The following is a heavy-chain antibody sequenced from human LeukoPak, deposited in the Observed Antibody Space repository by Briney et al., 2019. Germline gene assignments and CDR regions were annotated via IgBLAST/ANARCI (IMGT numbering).Heavy chain of an antibody. CDR3: ARADDSSGYSPFDY. V-gene: IGHV1-18*01. CDR1: GYTFTSYG. D-gene: IGHD3-22*01. J-gene: IGHJ4*02. CDR2: ISTYNGNT. Sequence: ASVKVSCKASGYTFTSYGISWVRQAPGQGLEWMGWISTYNGNTNYAQKVKGRVTMTTDTSTSTAYMELRSLRSDDTAVYYCARADDSSGYSPFDYWGQGTLVTVSS.